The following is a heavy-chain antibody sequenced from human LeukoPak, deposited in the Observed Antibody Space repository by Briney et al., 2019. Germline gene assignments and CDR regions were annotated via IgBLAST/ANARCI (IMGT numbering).Heavy chain of an antibody. J-gene: IGHJ4*02. Sequence: GGSLRLSCAASGFTFSSYEMNWVRQAPGKGLEWVSYISSSGSTIYYADSVKGRFTISRDNAKNSLYLQMNNLRAEDTAVYYCARGSAVAGAFDYWGQGTLVTVSS. CDR2: ISSSGSTI. CDR1: GFTFSSYE. D-gene: IGHD6-19*01. CDR3: ARGSAVAGAFDY. V-gene: IGHV3-48*03.